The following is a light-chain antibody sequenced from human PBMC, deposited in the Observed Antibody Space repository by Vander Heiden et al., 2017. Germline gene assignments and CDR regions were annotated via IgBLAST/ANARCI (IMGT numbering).Light chain of an antibody. J-gene: IGKJ5*01. CDR3: QQYGSSRIT. CDR2: GAS. CDR1: QSVSSSY. V-gene: IGKV3-20*01. Sequence: EIVLTQSPGTLSLSPGERSTLSCRASQSVSSSYLAWYQQKPGQAPRRLIYGASSRATGSPDRFSGSGSGTDFTLTISRLEPEDFAVYYCQQYGSSRITFGQGTRLEIK.